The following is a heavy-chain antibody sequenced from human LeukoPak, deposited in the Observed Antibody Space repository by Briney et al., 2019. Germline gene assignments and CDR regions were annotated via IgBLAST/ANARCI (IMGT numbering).Heavy chain of an antibody. CDR1: GYTFTSYG. CDR2: ISAYNGNT. Sequence: GASVKVSCKASGYTFTSYGISWVRQAPGQGLEWMGWISAYNGNTNYAQKLQGRVTMTTDTSTSTAYMELRSLRSDDTAVYYCARDPRFPPLQQTYYYYYMDVWGKGTTVTVSS. CDR3: ARDPRFPPLQQTYYYYYMDV. D-gene: IGHD3-3*01. V-gene: IGHV1-18*01. J-gene: IGHJ6*03.